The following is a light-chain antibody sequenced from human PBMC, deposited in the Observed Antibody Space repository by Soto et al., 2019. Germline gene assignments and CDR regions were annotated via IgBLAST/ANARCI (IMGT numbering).Light chain of an antibody. J-gene: IGKJ4*01. Sequence: DIQMTQSPSSLCQSXGDGVTITXXASQYIYNYLSWYQQKPGKAPKLLIYDASSLQSGVPPRFSGSGSGTDFTLSINSLQPEDFATYYCQQTYSTPLTFGGGTKVDIK. CDR3: QQTYSTPLT. CDR2: DAS. CDR1: QYIYNY. V-gene: IGKV1-39*01.